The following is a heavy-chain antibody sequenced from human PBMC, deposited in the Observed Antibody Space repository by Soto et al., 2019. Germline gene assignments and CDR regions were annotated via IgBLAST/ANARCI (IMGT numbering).Heavy chain of an antibody. D-gene: IGHD5-12*01. Sequence: QVQLQESGPGLVKPSETLSLTCTVSNGSISSYYWSWIRQPPGKGLEWIGYVYYSGSTNYNPSLRSRVTTSVDTSKNQFSLKVTSVTAADTAVYYCAGGQNGYERYFDYWGQGTLVTVSS. CDR3: AGGQNGYERYFDY. CDR2: VYYSGST. CDR1: NGSISSYY. V-gene: IGHV4-59*01. J-gene: IGHJ4*02.